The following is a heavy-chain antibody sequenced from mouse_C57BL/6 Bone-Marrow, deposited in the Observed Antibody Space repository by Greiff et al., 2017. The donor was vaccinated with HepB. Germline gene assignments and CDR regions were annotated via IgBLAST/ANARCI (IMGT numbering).Heavy chain of an antibody. D-gene: IGHD1-1*01. J-gene: IGHJ1*03. CDR3: AREGLITFDV. CDR2: LDPSDSYT. V-gene: IGHV1-69*01. CDR1: GYTFTSYW. Sequence: VQLQQPGAELVMPGASVKLSCKASGYTFTSYWMHWVKQRPGQGLEWIGELDPSDSYTNYNQKFKGKSTLTVDKSSNTAYMQLSSLTSEDSAVYYCAREGLITFDVWGTGTTVTVSS.